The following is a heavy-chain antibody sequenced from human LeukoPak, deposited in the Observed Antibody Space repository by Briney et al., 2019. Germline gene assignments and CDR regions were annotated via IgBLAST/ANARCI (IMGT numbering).Heavy chain of an antibody. V-gene: IGHV3-23*01. CDR3: AKVPAATGGNFDY. J-gene: IGHJ4*02. Sequence: GGSLRLSCAASGFSFSNYAMNWVRQAPGKGLEWVSGISGSADTTYYADSVRGRFTISRDNSKNTLYLQMNSLRAEDTAVYYCAKVPAATGGNFDYWGQGTLVTVSS. CDR1: GFSFSNYA. D-gene: IGHD2-2*01. CDR2: ISGSADTT.